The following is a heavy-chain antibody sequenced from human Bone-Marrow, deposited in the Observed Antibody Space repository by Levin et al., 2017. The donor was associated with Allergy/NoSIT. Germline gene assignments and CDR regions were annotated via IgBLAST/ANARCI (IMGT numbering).Heavy chain of an antibody. Sequence: GGSLRLSCKGSGYRFTSYWIAWVRQMPGKGLEWMGIIYPGDSDTRYSPSFQGQVTISADKSISTAYLQWSSLKASDTAMYYCARCGVPSSSSNWFDPWGQGTLVTVSS. CDR3: ARCGVPSSSSNWFDP. CDR2: IYPGDSDT. D-gene: IGHD6-6*01. V-gene: IGHV5-51*01. CDR1: GYRFTSYW. J-gene: IGHJ5*02.